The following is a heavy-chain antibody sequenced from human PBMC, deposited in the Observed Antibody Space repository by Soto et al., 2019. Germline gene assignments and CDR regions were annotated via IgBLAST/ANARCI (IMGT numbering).Heavy chain of an antibody. CDR1: GFTFSSYA. CDR3: AKGGPYYDILTISYFDY. D-gene: IGHD3-9*01. J-gene: IGHJ4*02. V-gene: IGHV3-23*01. Sequence: EVQLLESGGGLVQPGGSLRLSCAASGFTFSSYAMSWVRQAPGKGLEWVSAISGSGGSTYYADSVKGRFTISRDNSKNTLYLQMNSLIAEDTAVYYCAKGGPYYDILTISYFDYWGQGTLVTVSS. CDR2: ISGSGGST.